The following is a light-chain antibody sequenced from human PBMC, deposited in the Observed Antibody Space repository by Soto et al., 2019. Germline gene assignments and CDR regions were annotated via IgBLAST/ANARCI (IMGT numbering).Light chain of an antibody. Sequence: ELVLTQSPGTLSLSPGARAPLSCRASQSVSSSYLAWYKQKHGQAPRLLIYGASSRATGIPDRFSGIESGTDLTITLCRLEPEDCAVYDGQQYGSSPRTFGQGTKVEI. CDR1: QSVSSSY. V-gene: IGKV3-20*01. CDR3: QQYGSSPRT. J-gene: IGKJ1*01. CDR2: GAS.